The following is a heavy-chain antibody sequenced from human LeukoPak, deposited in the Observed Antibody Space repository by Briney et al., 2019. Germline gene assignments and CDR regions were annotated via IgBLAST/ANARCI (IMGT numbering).Heavy chain of an antibody. V-gene: IGHV3-21*01. J-gene: IGHJ4*02. CDR3: ARGRGGSW. CDR1: GFTFSSYS. Sequence: GGSLRLSCAASGFTFSSYSINWVRRAPGKGLEWGSSISSSSRYIYYADSVKGRFTISRDNAENSMYLQMNSLRAEDTAVYYCARGRGGSWWGQGTLATVSS. D-gene: IGHD1-26*01. CDR2: ISSSSRYI.